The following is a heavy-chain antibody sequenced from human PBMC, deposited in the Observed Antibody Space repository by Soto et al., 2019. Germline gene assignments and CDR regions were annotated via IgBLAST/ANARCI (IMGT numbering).Heavy chain of an antibody. D-gene: IGHD3-22*01. CDR3: ARQGHYYDSSGYPDY. CDR2: IYYSGST. Sequence: PSETLSLTCTVSGGSISSSSYYWGWIRQPPGKGLGWIGSIYYSGSTYYNPSLKSRVTISVDTSKNQFSLKLSSVTAADTAVYYCARQGHYYDSSGYPDYWGQGTLVTVSS. J-gene: IGHJ4*02. CDR1: GGSISSSSYY. V-gene: IGHV4-39*01.